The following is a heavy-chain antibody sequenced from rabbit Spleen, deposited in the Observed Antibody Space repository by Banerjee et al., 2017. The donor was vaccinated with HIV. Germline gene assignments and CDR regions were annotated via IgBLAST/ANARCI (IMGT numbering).Heavy chain of an antibody. J-gene: IGHJ4*01. CDR1: GFSASSDYY. Sequence: QSLEESGGDLVKPGASLTLTCTASGFSASSDYYICWVRQAPGKGLEWIGCIYTGNVKTYYASWAKGRFTISKTASTTMTLQMTSLTAADTATYFCVRGWSGGIDNYVDYFNLWGPGTLVTVS. V-gene: IGHV1S40*01. CDR3: VRGWSGGIDNYVDYFNL. CDR2: IYTGNVKT. D-gene: IGHD4-2*01.